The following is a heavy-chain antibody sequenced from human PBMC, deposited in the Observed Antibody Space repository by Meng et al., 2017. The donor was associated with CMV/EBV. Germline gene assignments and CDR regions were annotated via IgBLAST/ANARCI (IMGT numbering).Heavy chain of an antibody. V-gene: IGHV3-11*04. CDR1: GFTFSDYY. CDR3: AKDLDFWSGYYYYYGMDV. Sequence: LSLTCAASGFTFSDYYMSWIRQAPGKGLEWVSYISSSGSTIYYADSVKGRFTISRDNAKNSLYLQMNSLRAEDTAVYYCAKDLDFWSGYYYYYGMDVWGQGTTVTVSS. D-gene: IGHD3-3*01. J-gene: IGHJ6*02. CDR2: ISSSGSTI.